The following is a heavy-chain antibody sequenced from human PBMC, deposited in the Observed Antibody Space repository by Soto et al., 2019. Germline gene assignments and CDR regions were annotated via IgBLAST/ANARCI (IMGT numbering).Heavy chain of an antibody. D-gene: IGHD3-10*01. J-gene: IGHJ4*02. CDR2: IYYSGST. Sequence: SETLSLTCTVSADSISSYYWSWIRQPPGKGLEWIGYIYYSGSTNYNPSLKSRVTISVDTSKNQFSLKLSSVTAADTAVYYCARAPRGNYGYPSYFDYWGQGTLVTVSS. CDR1: ADSISSYY. V-gene: IGHV4-59*01. CDR3: ARAPRGNYGYPSYFDY.